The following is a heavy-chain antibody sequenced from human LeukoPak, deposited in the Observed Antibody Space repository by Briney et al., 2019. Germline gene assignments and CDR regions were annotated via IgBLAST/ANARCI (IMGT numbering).Heavy chain of an antibody. CDR1: GFSVSANY. CDR2: IWYDGSNK. D-gene: IGHD2-15*01. J-gene: IGHJ4*02. V-gene: IGHV3-33*08. CDR3: ARDQEGYCSGGSCYSLYYFDY. Sequence: GGSLTLSCAVSGFSVSANYMTWVRQAPGKGLEWVAVIWYDGSNKYYADSVKGRFTISRDNSKNTLYLQMNSLRAEDTAVYYCARDQEGYCSGGSCYSLYYFDYWGQGTLVTVSS.